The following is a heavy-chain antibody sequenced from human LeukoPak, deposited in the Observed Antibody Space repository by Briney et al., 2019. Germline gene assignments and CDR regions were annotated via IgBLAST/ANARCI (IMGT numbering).Heavy chain of an antibody. J-gene: IGHJ4*02. V-gene: IGHV3-7*03. D-gene: IGHD6-13*01. CDR3: ARDKTYSSSWCGYDY. CDR2: IKEDGSEK. Sequence: GGSLRPSCAASEFTFSSYWMSWVRQAPGKGLEWVANIKEDGSEKYYVDSVKGRFTISRNNARNSLYLQMNSLRAEDTAVYYCARDKTYSSSWCGYDYWGQGTLVTVSS. CDR1: EFTFSSYW.